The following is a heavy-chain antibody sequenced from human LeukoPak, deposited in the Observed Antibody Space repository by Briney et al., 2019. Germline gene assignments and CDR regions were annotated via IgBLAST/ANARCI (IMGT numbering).Heavy chain of an antibody. J-gene: IGHJ4*02. CDR2: IYHSGET. Sequence: PSGTLPLTCAVSGGSLSSNNWWTWVRQPPGKGLEWIGEIYHSGETNYKSSLKSRVTISVDTSKNQFSLELSSVTAADTAVYYCASHYGENYYFDYWGQGTLVTVSS. CDR1: GGSLSSNNW. D-gene: IGHD4-17*01. CDR3: ASHYGENYYFDY. V-gene: IGHV4-4*02.